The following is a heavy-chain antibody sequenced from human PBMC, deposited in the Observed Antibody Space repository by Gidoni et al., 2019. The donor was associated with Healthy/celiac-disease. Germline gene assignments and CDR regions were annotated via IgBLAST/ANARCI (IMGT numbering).Heavy chain of an antibody. CDR3: VKEGAAAAFDY. CDR1: GFTFSSYA. V-gene: IGHV3-64D*06. D-gene: IGHD6-13*01. Sequence: EVQLVESGGGLVQPGGSLRILCSASGFTFSSYAMHWVRQAPGKGLEYVSAISSNGGSTYYADSVKGRFTISRDNSKNTLYLQMSSLRAEDTAVYYCVKEGAAAAFDYWGQGTLVTVSS. CDR2: ISSNGGST. J-gene: IGHJ4*02.